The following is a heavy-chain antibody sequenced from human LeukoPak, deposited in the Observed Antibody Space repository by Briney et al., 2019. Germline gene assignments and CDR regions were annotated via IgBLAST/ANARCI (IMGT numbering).Heavy chain of an antibody. V-gene: IGHV3-20*04. D-gene: IGHD1-26*01. CDR1: GFTFDDYG. Sequence: GSLRLSCAASGFTFDDYGMSWVRQAPGKGLEWVSGINWSGSRTGYADSVKGRFTISRDNAKNSLYLQMNSLRAEDTAFYYCARAVGAGYYFDYWGQGTLVTVPS. J-gene: IGHJ4*02. CDR3: ARAVGAGYYFDY. CDR2: INWSGSRT.